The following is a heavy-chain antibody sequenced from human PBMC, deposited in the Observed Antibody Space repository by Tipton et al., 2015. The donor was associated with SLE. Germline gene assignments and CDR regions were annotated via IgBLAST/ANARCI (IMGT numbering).Heavy chain of an antibody. D-gene: IGHD3-16*02. CDR2: IKSKTDGGTT. V-gene: IGHV3-15*01. Sequence: SLRLSCAASGFIFRDAWMSWVRQAPGKGLEWVGRIKSKTDGGTTDYSAPVKGRFSISRDDSKTSLYLQINSLKTEDTAVYHCTTDSPDYSWGSYRHCSYSRYGMDVWGQGTTVTVSS. CDR3: TTDSPDYSWGSYRHCSYSRYGMDV. CDR1: GFIFRDAW. J-gene: IGHJ6*02.